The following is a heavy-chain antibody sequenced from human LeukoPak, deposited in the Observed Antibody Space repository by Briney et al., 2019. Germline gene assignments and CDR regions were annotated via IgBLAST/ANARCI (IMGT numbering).Heavy chain of an antibody. D-gene: IGHD6-19*01. CDR3: ARDESDDSSGWYSGFDY. CDR1: GYTFTSDY. CDR2: INPSGGRT. Sequence: GASVKVSCKASGYTFTSDYIHWVRQAPGQGLEWLGIINPSGGRTTYGQNFQGRVTMTRDTSTSTVYMELSSLRSEDTAVYYCARDESDDSSGWYSGFDYWGQGTLVTVSS. V-gene: IGHV1-46*01. J-gene: IGHJ4*02.